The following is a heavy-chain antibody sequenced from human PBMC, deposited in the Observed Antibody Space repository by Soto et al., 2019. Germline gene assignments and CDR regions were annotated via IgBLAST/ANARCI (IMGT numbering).Heavy chain of an antibody. CDR1: GYTFTSYD. J-gene: IGHJ1*01. Sequence: QVQLVQSGAEVKKPGASVKVSCKASGYTFTSYDINWVRQATGQGLEWMGWMNPNSGNTGYAQKFQGRVTMTRNTSISTAYMELSSLRSEDTAVYYCARGLLWFGESVAEYFQHWGQGTLVTVSS. CDR3: ARGLLWFGESVAEYFQH. D-gene: IGHD3-10*01. CDR2: MNPNSGNT. V-gene: IGHV1-8*01.